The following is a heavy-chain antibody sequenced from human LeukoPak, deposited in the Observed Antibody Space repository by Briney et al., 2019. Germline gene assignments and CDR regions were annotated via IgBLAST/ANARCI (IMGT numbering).Heavy chain of an antibody. CDR2: IYYSGST. CDR3: ARDPTAAGKGAWFDP. D-gene: IGHD6-13*01. CDR1: GGSISSSGYY. J-gene: IGHJ5*02. V-gene: IGHV4-39*02. Sequence: SETLSLTCTVSGGSISSSGYYWGWIRQPPGKGLEWIGSIYYSGSTYYNPSLKSRVTISVDTSKNQFSLRLSSVAAADTAVYYCARDPTAAGKGAWFDPWGQGTLVTVSS.